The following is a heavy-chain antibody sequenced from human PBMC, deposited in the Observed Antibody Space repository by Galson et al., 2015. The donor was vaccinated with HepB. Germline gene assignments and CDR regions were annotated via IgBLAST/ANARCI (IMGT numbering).Heavy chain of an antibody. D-gene: IGHD2-15*01. CDR2: ISSSSSTI. CDR1: GFTFSAYT. CDR3: WGGPRSG. J-gene: IGHJ4*02. V-gene: IGHV3-48*02. Sequence: SLRLSCAASGFTFSAYTMNWVRQAPGKGLEWVSYISSSSSTIYYADSVKGRFTISRDNAKNSLYLQMNSLRDEDTAVYYCWGGPRSGWGQGTLVTVSS.